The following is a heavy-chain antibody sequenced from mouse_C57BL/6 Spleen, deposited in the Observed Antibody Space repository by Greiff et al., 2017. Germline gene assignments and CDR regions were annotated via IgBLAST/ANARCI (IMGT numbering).Heavy chain of an antibody. Sequence: VQLQQSGPELVKPGASVKISCKASGYAFSSSWMNWVKQRPGKGLEWIGRIYPGDGDTNYNGKFKGKATLTADKSSSTAYMQLSSLTAEDSAVYFCAREVGRGLAYWGQGTLVTVSA. D-gene: IGHD4-1*01. CDR1: GYAFSSSW. V-gene: IGHV1-82*01. CDR2: IYPGDGDT. CDR3: AREVGRGLAY. J-gene: IGHJ3*01.